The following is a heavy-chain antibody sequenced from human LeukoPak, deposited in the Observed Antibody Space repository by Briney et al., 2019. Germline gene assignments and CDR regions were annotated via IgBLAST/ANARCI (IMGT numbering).Heavy chain of an antibody. V-gene: IGHV4-59*01. CDR1: GGSISSYY. D-gene: IGHD3-10*01. Sequence: SETLSLTCTVSGGSISSYYWSWIRQPPGKGLEWIGYIYYSGSTNYNPSLKSRVTISEDTSKNQFSLKLSSVTAADTAVYYCARSGGLLWFGELLPPYYYYGMDVWGQGTTVTVSS. CDR2: IYYSGST. J-gene: IGHJ6*02. CDR3: ARSGGLLWFGELLPPYYYYGMDV.